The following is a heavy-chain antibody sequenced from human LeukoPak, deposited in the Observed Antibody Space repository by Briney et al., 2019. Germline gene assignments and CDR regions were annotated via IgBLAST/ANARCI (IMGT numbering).Heavy chain of an antibody. CDR1: GGSISSYY. D-gene: IGHD5-18*01. J-gene: IGHJ4*02. Sequence: PSETLSLTCTVSGGSISSYYWSWIRQPPGKGLGWIGYIYYSGSTNYNPSLKSRVTISVDTSKNQFSLKLSSVTAADTAVYYCARYDPFDTAMTYWGQGTLVTVSS. V-gene: IGHV4-59*01. CDR3: ARYDPFDTAMTY. CDR2: IYYSGST.